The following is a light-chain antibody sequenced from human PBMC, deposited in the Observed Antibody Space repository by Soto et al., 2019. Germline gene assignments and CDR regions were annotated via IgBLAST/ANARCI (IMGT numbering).Light chain of an antibody. CDR3: QHYNSYSEA. CDR1: QTISSL. Sequence: DIHMTQSPSTLSRSVGDRVTITCRASQTISSLLAWYQQKPGKAPKLLIYKASTLKSGVPSRFSGSGSGTEFTLTISSLRPDDFATYYCQHYNSYSEAFGQGTKVDIK. J-gene: IGKJ1*01. V-gene: IGKV1-5*03. CDR2: KAS.